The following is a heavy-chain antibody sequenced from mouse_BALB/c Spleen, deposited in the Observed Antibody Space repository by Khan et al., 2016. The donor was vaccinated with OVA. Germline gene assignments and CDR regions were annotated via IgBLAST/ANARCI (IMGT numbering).Heavy chain of an antibody. D-gene: IGHD1-1*02. Sequence: QVQLMQSGAELVRPGVSVKISCTGSGYTFTDFTMHWVKQSHAKSLEWIGVISTYYGDVTYNQKFKGKATMTVDTSSSTAYLDLARLTSEDSAIYYVTKGGGNRVAYWGQGTLVTGSA. CDR2: ISTYYGDV. CDR1: GYTFTDFT. J-gene: IGHJ3*01. CDR3: TKGGGNRVAY. V-gene: IGHV1S137*01.